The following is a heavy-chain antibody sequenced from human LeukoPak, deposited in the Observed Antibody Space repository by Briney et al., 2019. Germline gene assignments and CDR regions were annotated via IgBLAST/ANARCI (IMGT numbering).Heavy chain of an antibody. D-gene: IGHD3-10*01. J-gene: IGHJ6*02. CDR3: ARDSGSQYGMDV. CDR1: GYTFSSYE. Sequence: GGSLGLSCAASGYTFSSYEMNWVRQAPGKGLEWVSYISPSGTDVYYADFVKGRFTISRDNEKNSVYLQMCSLRAEDMGVYYCARDSGSQYGMDVWGQGTTVTVSS. V-gene: IGHV3-48*03. CDR2: ISPSGTDV.